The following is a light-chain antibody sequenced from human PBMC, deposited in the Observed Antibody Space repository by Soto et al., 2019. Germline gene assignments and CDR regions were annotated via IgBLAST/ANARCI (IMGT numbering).Light chain of an antibody. Sequence: QSVLTQPPSASGTTGQRVTISCSGSSSNIGSNTVNWYQQLPGTAPKLLIYSNNQRPSGVPDRFSGSKSGTSASLAISGLHSEDEADYYCAAWDDSLNGHWVFGGGTKVTVL. V-gene: IGLV1-44*01. CDR2: SNN. CDR3: AAWDDSLNGHWV. J-gene: IGLJ3*02. CDR1: SSNIGSNT.